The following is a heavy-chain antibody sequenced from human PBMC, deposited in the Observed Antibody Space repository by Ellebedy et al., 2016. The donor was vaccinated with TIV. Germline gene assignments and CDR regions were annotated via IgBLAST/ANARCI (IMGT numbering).Heavy chain of an antibody. V-gene: IGHV3-23*01. Sequence: GESLKISCAASGFTFSTYARTWLRQAPGKGREWVATLSASGATTYYADSVKGRFTISRDNSKNTLYLQLNNLKAEDTAVYYCAKDPLQARDYGDSGPFHIWGQGTMVTVSS. J-gene: IGHJ3*02. D-gene: IGHD4-17*01. CDR3: AKDPLQARDYGDSGPFHI. CDR2: LSASGATT. CDR1: GFTFSTYA.